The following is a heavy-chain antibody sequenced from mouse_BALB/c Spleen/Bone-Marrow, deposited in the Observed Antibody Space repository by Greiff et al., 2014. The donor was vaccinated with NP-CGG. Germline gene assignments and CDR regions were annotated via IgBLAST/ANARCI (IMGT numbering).Heavy chain of an antibody. V-gene: IGHV2-9*02. D-gene: IGHD1-2*01. CDR3: ARITTATGAMDY. Sequence: VKVVESGPGLVAPSQNLSITCTVSGFSLTTYGVHWVRQPPGKGLEWLGVIWPDGSTNYNSALMSRLSIRKDNSKSQVFLKMNSLQTDDTAMYYCARITTATGAMDYWGQGTSVTVSS. J-gene: IGHJ4*01. CDR1: GFSLTTYG. CDR2: IWPDGST.